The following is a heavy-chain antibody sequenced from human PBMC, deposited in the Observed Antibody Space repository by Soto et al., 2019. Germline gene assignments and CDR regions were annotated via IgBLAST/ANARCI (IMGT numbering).Heavy chain of an antibody. J-gene: IGHJ6*02. CDR2: ITSSGSYI. CDR1: GFTFSSYS. V-gene: IGHV3-21*01. CDR3: ARMGSSWYNYSYYGMDV. D-gene: IGHD6-13*01. Sequence: EVQLVESGGGLVQPGGSLRLSCAASGFTFSSYSMNWVRQAPGKGLEWVSSITSSGSYIYYGDSVKGRFTISRDNAKNSLYLQMNSLRAEDTGVYYCARMGSSWYNYSYYGMDVWGQGTTVTVSS.